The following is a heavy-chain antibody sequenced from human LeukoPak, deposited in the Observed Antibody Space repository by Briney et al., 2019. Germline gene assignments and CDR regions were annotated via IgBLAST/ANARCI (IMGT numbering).Heavy chain of an antibody. V-gene: IGHV4-30-2*01. CDR1: GGSISSGGYY. J-gene: IGHJ4*02. D-gene: IGHD5-18*01. Sequence: SQTLSLTCTVSGGSISSGGYYWSWIRQPPGKGLEWIGYIYHSGSTYYNPSLKSRVTISVDRSKNQFSLKLSSVTAADTAVYYCARGPRIQLWFPSFERFDYWGQGTLVTVSS. CDR2: IYHSGST. CDR3: ARGPRIQLWFPSFERFDY.